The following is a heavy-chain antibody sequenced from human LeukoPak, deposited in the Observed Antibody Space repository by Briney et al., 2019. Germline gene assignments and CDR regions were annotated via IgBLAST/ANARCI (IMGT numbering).Heavy chain of an antibody. V-gene: IGHV3-21*01. Sequence: GGSLRLSCAASGFTFSSYSMNWVRQAPGKGLEWVSSISSSSSYIYYADSVKGRFTISRDNAKNSLYLQMNSLRAEDTAVYYCASGGRYSSGWYGYYFDYRGQGTLVTVSS. CDR1: GFTFSSYS. J-gene: IGHJ4*02. CDR2: ISSSSSYI. CDR3: ASGGRYSSGWYGYYFDY. D-gene: IGHD6-19*01.